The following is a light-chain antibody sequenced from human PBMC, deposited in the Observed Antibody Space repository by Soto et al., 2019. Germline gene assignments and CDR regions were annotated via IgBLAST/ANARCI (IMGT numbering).Light chain of an antibody. J-gene: IGLJ3*02. CDR1: SSDVGGYSY. V-gene: IGLV2-14*03. Sequence: QSALTQPASVSESRGQSITISCTGTSSDVGGYSYVSWYQQYPGKAPKLMIYDVSHRPSGVSSRFSGSKSGNTASLIISGLQAEDEADYYCSSYTSSSTWVFGGGTQLTVL. CDR2: DVS. CDR3: SSYTSSSTWV.